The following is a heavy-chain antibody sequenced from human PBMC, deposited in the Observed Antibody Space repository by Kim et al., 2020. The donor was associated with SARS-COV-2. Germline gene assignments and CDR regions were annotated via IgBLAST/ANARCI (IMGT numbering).Heavy chain of an antibody. J-gene: IGHJ4*02. Sequence: AQKLQGRVTMTTDTSTSTAYMELRSLRSDDTAVYYCARVEGYNWNDVGDYWGQGTLVTVSS. V-gene: IGHV1-18*01. CDR3: ARVEGYNWNDVGDY. D-gene: IGHD1-1*01.